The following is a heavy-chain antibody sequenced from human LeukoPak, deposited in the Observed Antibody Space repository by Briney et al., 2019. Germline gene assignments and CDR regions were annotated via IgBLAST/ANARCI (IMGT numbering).Heavy chain of an antibody. V-gene: IGHV3-33*01. CDR2: KRFDGSIK. CDR1: GFIFSDYG. CDR3: ARWGGTRQYYFDY. D-gene: IGHD1-1*01. J-gene: IGHJ4*02. Sequence: GGSLRLSCAASGFIFSDYGFNWFRQAPAKGLEWVANKRFDGSIKIYADSVKGRFTISRGDSKNTLYLQMNSLKSEDTAVYYCARWGGTRQYYFDYWGRGTLVTVSS.